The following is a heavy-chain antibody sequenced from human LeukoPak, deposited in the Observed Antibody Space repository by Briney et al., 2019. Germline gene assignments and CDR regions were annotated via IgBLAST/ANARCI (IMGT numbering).Heavy chain of an antibody. V-gene: IGHV3-74*01. CDR1: GFTFSTYW. CDR3: ARGGPGAYFDY. Sequence: PGGSLRLSCVVSGFTFSTYWMHWVRQAPGKGLVWVSRINGDGRETTYGDSVKGRFTISRDTAKNTLFLQMNSLRAEDTAVFYCARGGPGAYFDYWGQGTLVTVSS. CDR2: INGDGRET. J-gene: IGHJ4*02. D-gene: IGHD1-14*01.